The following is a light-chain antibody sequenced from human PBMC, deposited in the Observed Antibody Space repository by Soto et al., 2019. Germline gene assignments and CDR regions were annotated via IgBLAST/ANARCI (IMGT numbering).Light chain of an antibody. CDR2: GAS. CDR3: QQYGRSPT. Sequence: EIVLTQSPATLSLSPGARSHISCRASQSVTTYLAWYQLKPGQAPRRLIYGASSRATGIPDRFSGSGSGTDFTLTISKLEPEDFAVYYCQQYGRSPTVGQGTRLEIK. CDR1: QSVTTY. V-gene: IGKV3-20*01. J-gene: IGKJ5*01.